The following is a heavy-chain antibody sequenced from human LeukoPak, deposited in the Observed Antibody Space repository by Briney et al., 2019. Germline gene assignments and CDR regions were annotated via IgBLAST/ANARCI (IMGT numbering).Heavy chain of an antibody. D-gene: IGHD6-13*01. CDR2: ISSGGAYT. CDR1: GFTFSSYE. V-gene: IGHV3-48*03. J-gene: IGHJ4*02. CDR3: ASPTAGTNFDC. Sequence: PGGSLRLSCAASGFTFSSYEMNWVRQAPGKGLEWISYISSGGAYTSYSDSVKGRFTISRDNAMNSVYLQMNSLRAEDTAVYYCASPTAGTNFDCWGQGTLVTVSS.